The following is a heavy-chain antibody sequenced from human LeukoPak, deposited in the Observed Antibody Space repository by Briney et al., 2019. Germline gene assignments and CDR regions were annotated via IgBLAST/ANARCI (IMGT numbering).Heavy chain of an antibody. CDR1: GGSFSGYY. CDR2: IYYSGNT. D-gene: IGHD3/OR15-3a*01. CDR3: ARAQGNGLIDF. Sequence: PSETLSLTCAVYGGSFSGYYWGWVRQPPGKGLEWIESIYYSGNTYYNPSLKSRVTISLDTSRNQFSLRLSSVTAADTADYYCARAQGNGLIDFWGQGTLVTVSS. V-gene: IGHV4-34*01. J-gene: IGHJ4*02.